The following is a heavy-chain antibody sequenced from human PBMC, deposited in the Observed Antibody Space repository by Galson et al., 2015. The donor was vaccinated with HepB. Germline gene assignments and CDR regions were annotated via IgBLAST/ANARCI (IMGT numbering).Heavy chain of an antibody. CDR1: GFTFSSYA. CDR3: AKSSRGWPPFFAY. Sequence: SLRLSCAASGFTFSSYAMSWVRQAPGKGLEWVSTITGSGGNTYYADSVKGRFTISRDNSKNTLYLQLNSLRAEDTAVYYCAKSSRGWPPFFAYWGQRTLLAVSS. D-gene: IGHD6-19*01. V-gene: IGHV3-23*01. CDR2: ITGSGGNT. J-gene: IGHJ4*02.